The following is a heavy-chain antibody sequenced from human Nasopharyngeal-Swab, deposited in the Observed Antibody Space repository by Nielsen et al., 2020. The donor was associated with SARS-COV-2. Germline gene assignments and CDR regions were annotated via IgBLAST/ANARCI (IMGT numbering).Heavy chain of an antibody. V-gene: IGHV3-21*04. CDR2: ISSSSSYI. CDR3: ARDGDYSGWELTDY. J-gene: IGHJ4*02. CDR1: GFTFSSYS. D-gene: IGHD1-26*01. Sequence: GESLKISCAASGFTFSSYSMNWVRQAAGKGLEWVSSISSSSSYIYYADSVKGRFTISRDNAKNTLYLHMTSLRAEDTAVYYCARDGDYSGWELTDYWGQGTLVTVSS.